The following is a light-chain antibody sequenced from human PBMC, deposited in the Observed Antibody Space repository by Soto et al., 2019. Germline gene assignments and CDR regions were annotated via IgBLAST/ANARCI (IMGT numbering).Light chain of an antibody. J-gene: IGKJ1*01. CDR1: QSVTISF. CDR2: DAA. CDR3: APKGSSLR. V-gene: IGKV3-20*01. Sequence: EIVLTQSPGTLSFSPGEIATLSCSASQSVTISFFAWYQLAPRQVPRLLTYDAASRARGIPEVFTGSGSGTGCTLPHRRPGPLDFAVYGCAPKGSSLRFGQGSKVDIK.